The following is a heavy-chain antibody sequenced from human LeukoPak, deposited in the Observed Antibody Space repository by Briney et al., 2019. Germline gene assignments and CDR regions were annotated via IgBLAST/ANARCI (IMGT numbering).Heavy chain of an antibody. Sequence: SETLSLTCTVSGGSISSYYWSWIRQPPGKGLEWVGYIYYSGSTNYNPSLKSRVTISVDTSKNQFSLKLSSVTAADTAVYYCARDRSSSWDRYFDLWGRGTLVTVSS. CDR1: GGSISSYY. J-gene: IGHJ2*01. CDR2: IYYSGST. CDR3: ARDRSSSWDRYFDL. D-gene: IGHD6-13*01. V-gene: IGHV4-59*01.